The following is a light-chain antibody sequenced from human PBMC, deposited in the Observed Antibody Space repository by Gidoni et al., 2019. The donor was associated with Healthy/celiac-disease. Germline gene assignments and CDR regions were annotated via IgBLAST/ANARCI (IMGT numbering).Light chain of an antibody. CDR2: DAS. CDR1: QSVSSY. J-gene: IGKJ5*01. CDR3: QQRGT. V-gene: IGKV3-11*01. Sequence: EIVLTQSPATLSLSPGERATLSCRASQSVSSYLAWYQQKPGQAPRLLIYDASNRATGITARFSGSVSGTDFTLTISSLEPEDFAVYYCQQRGTFGQGTRLEIK.